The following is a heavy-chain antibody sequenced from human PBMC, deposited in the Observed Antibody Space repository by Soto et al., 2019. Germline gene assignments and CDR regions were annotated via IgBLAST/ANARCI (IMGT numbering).Heavy chain of an antibody. Sequence: QVQLVQSGAEVKKPGSSVKVSCKASGGTFSSYAISWVRQAPGQGLEWMGGIIPIFGTANYAQKFQGRVTITADESTSTADMELSSLRSEDTALYYCSTQGLPNSHDYGMDVWGQGTTVTVSS. CDR2: IIPIFGTA. D-gene: IGHD5-18*01. CDR1: GGTFSSYA. V-gene: IGHV1-69*12. CDR3: STQGLPNSHDYGMDV. J-gene: IGHJ6*02.